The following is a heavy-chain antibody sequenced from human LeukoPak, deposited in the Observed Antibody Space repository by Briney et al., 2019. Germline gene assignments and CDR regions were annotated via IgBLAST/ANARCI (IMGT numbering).Heavy chain of an antibody. CDR2: INHSGST. J-gene: IGHJ6*03. CDR1: GGSISSSSYY. Sequence: PSETLSLTCTVSGGSISSSSYYWGWIRQPPGKGLEWIGEINHSGSTNYNPSLKSRVTISVDTSKNQFSLKLSSVTAADTAVYYCARMGSSSSGFYYYYMDVWGKGTTVTVSS. CDR3: ARMGSSSSGFYYYYMDV. D-gene: IGHD6-6*01. V-gene: IGHV4-39*07.